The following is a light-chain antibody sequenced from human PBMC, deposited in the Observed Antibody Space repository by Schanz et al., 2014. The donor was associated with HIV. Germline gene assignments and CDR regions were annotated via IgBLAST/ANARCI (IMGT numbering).Light chain of an antibody. CDR3: KRCVTYHYT. V-gene: IGKV1-5*03. Sequence: IQMTQSPSTVSASVGDRVTITCRASQTIGRWLAWYQQKPGRAPDLLIYQASTLETGVPSRFSGRGSGTQLTLTISGMRPDDSAAHYCKRCVTYHYTFGEGTKLEIK. J-gene: IGKJ2*01. CDR2: QAS. CDR1: QTIGRW.